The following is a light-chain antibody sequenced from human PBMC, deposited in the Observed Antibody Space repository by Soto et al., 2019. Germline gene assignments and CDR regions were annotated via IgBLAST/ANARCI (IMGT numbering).Light chain of an antibody. Sequence: ILMTQSPASLSAFVGDRVTITCRASQDIGNFLAWYQQKPGKVPKLLIYAASTLQSGVPSRFIGSGSGTDFTLTISSLQPDDFATYYCQHYNSYSEAFGQGTKVDIK. CDR3: QHYNSYSEA. J-gene: IGKJ1*01. CDR2: AAS. CDR1: QDIGNF. V-gene: IGKV1-27*01.